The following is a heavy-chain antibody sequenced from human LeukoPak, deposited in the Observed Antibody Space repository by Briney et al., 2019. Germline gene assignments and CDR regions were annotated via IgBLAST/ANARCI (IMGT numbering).Heavy chain of an antibody. V-gene: IGHV1-2*02. CDR1: GYTFTGYY. D-gene: IGHD2-15*01. J-gene: IGHJ4*02. CDR3: ATLGYCSGGSCQRDY. CDR2: INPNSGGT. Sequence: ASVKVSCKASGYTFTGYYMHWVRQAPGQGLEWMGWINPNSGGTNYAQKFQGRVTMTRDTSISTAYMELSSLRSEDTAVYYCATLGYCSGGSCQRDYWGQGTLVTVSS.